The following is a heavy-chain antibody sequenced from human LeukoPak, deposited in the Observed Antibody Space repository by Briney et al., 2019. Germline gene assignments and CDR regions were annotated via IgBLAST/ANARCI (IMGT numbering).Heavy chain of an antibody. CDR2: ISGSGGNT. CDR1: GFTFSSYA. CDR3: AKGSGIAVAGIGGSYFDY. V-gene: IGHV3-23*01. J-gene: IGHJ4*02. Sequence: GGSLRLSCAASGFTFSSYAMSWVRQAPGKGLEWVSAISGSGGNTYYADSVKGRFTISRDNSKNTLYLQMNSLRAEDTAVYYCAKGSGIAVAGIGGSYFDYWGQGTLVTVSS. D-gene: IGHD6-19*01.